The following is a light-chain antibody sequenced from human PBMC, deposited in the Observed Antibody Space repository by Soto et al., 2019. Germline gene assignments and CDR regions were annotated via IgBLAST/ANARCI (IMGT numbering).Light chain of an antibody. CDR3: QQYDNLPL. CDR2: DAS. V-gene: IGKV1-33*01. Sequence: DIQMTQSPSSLSASVGDRVTITCQASQDISNYLNWYQQKPGKAPKLLIYDASNLETGVPSRFSGSGSGTDFTFTISSLQPEDIATYSCQQYDNLPLFGGGTKVEIK. CDR1: QDISNY. J-gene: IGKJ4*01.